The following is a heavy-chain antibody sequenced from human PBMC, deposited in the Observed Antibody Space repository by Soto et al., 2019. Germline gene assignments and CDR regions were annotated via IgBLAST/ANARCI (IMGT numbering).Heavy chain of an antibody. CDR1: GFTFSSYA. CDR2: ISGSGGST. CDR3: AKALLLYYYDSSGYMYYFDY. V-gene: IGHV3-23*01. Sequence: VQLLESGGGLVQPGGSLRLSCAASGFTFSSYAMSWVRQAPGKGLEWVSAISGSGGSTYYADSVKGRFTISRDNSKNTLYLQMNSLRVEDTAVYYCAKALLLYYYDSSGYMYYFDYWGQGTLVTVSS. J-gene: IGHJ4*02. D-gene: IGHD3-22*01.